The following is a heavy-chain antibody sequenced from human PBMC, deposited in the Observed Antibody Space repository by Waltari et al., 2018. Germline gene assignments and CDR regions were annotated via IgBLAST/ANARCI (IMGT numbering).Heavy chain of an antibody. J-gene: IGHJ6*02. V-gene: IGHV4-59*01. Sequence: QVQLQESGPGLVKPSETLSLTCTVSGGSISSYYWSWIRQPPGKGLDWIGYIYYSGSTNYNPALKSRVTISVDTSKNQFSLKLSSVTAADTAVYYCARGEGDSSSWYYYGMDVWGQGTTVTVSS. CDR3: ARGEGDSSSWYYYGMDV. D-gene: IGHD6-13*01. CDR2: IYYSGST. CDR1: GGSISSYY.